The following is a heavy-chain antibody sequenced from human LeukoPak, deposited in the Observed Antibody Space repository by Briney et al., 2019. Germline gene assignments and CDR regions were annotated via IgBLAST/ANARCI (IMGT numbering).Heavy chain of an antibody. CDR1: GYSFTTNW. V-gene: IGHV5-51*01. J-gene: IGHJ3*02. D-gene: IGHD2-2*01. CDR2: IYPGDSDT. CDR3: RRLGESTSTAFDI. Sequence: GESLKISCKGSGYSFTTNWIGWVRQMPGKGLEWVGIIYPGDSDTRYSPSFQGQVTISADKSISTAYLQWSSLKASDTAMYYCRRLGESTSTAFDIWGQGTMVTVSS.